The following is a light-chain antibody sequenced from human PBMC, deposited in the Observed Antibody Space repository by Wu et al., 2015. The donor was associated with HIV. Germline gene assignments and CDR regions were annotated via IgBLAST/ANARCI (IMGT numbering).Light chain of an antibody. CDR1: QGIRSS. CDR2: SAS. J-gene: IGKJ2*01. V-gene: IGKV1-9*01. Sequence: IQLTQSPSFLSAFIGDTVTISCRASQGIRSSLAWYQQKSGKVPKLLISSASTLQHGVPSRFNGGGSGTDFTLTINGLQPEDFATYYCSHASEYPYTFGQGTKV. CDR3: SHASEYPYT.